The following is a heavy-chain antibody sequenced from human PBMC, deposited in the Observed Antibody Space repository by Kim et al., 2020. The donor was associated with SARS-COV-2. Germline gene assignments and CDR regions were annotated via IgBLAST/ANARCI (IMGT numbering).Heavy chain of an antibody. CDR1: GYNFGIYY. J-gene: IGHJ4*02. CDR2: INPGGGDT. D-gene: IGHD1-26*01. Sequence: ASVKVSCKASGYNFGIYYIYWVRQAPGQGLEWMGLINPGGGDTRSAQKFQGRLTITRDTSTSTVHMELTSLRSEDTAVYYCARVLVGAMDFWGQGTLVTVSS. CDR3: ARVLVGAMDF. V-gene: IGHV1-46*01.